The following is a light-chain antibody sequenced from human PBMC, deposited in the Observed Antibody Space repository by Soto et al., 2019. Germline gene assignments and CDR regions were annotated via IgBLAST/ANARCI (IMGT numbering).Light chain of an antibody. CDR1: QSVSSTY. CDR3: QQYGGSRWT. J-gene: IGKJ1*01. Sequence: EIVLTQSPGTLSLSPGERATLSCRASQSVSSTYLAWYQQKPGQAPRLLIYGASNRATGMPDRFSGSGSGTDFTVTISRLEPEDFAVYYCQQYGGSRWTFGQGTRVDI. CDR2: GAS. V-gene: IGKV3-20*01.